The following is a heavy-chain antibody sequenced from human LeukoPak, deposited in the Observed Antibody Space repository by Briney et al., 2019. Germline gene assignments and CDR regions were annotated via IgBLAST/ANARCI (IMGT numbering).Heavy chain of an antibody. CDR1: GFTFDDYG. V-gene: IGHV3-21*01. D-gene: IGHD3-10*01. J-gene: IGHJ4*02. CDR3: ARDLYGSGSYYNYY. Sequence: PGGSLRLSCAASGFTFDDYGMSWVRQAPGKGLEWVSSISSSSSYIYYADSVKGRFTISRDNAKNSLYLQMNSLRAEDTAVYYCARDLYGSGSYYNYYWGQGTLVTVSS. CDR2: ISSSSSYI.